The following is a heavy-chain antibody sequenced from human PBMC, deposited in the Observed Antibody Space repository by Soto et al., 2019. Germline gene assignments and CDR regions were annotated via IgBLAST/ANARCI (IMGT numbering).Heavy chain of an antibody. CDR1: GGSFSGYY. V-gene: IGHV4-34*01. J-gene: IGHJ1*01. Sequence: PSETLSLTCAVYGGSFSGYYWSWIRQPPGKGLEWIGEINHSGSTNYNPSLKSRVTISVDTSKNQFSLKLSSVTAADTAVYYCARGTSWFEYRGEYFQHWGQGTLVTVSS. CDR3: ARGTSWFEYRGEYFQH. CDR2: INHSGST. D-gene: IGHD3-10*01.